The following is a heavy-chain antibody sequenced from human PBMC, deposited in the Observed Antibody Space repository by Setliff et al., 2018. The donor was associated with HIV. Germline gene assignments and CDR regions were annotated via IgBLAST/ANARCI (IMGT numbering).Heavy chain of an antibody. CDR2: IHYNEKT. Sequence: SETLSLTCTVFGDFISSSSYYWAWIRQPPGKGLEYIGSIHYNEKTYYNPSLKSRVTISADTSKNQFSLKLNSVTAADTAVYYCASRIYYYDSSRILREEGFDPWGQGTLVTVSS. CDR3: ASRIYYYDSSRILREEGFDP. V-gene: IGHV4-39*01. D-gene: IGHD3-22*01. J-gene: IGHJ5*02. CDR1: GDFISSSSYY.